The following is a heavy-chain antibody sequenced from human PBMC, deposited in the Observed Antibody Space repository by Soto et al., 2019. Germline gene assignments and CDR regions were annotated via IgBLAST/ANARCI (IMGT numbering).Heavy chain of an antibody. D-gene: IGHD5-12*01. CDR1: GGSISSYY. CDR2: IYYSGST. V-gene: IGHV4-59*01. Sequence: PSETLSLTCTVSGGSISSYYWSWIRQPPGKGLEWIGYIYYSGSTNYNPSLKSRVTISVDTSKNQFSLKLSSVTAADTAVYYCARDGRRRYSGYETPNYYGMDVWGQGTTVTVSS. J-gene: IGHJ6*02. CDR3: ARDGRRRYSGYETPNYYGMDV.